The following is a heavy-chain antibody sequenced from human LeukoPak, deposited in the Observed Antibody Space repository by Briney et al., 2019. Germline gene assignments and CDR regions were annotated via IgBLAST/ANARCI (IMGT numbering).Heavy chain of an antibody. CDR1: GFTVSSNY. CDR2: IYSGGST. D-gene: IGHD2-15*01. Sequence: GGSLGLSCAASGFTVSSNYMSWVRQAPGKGLEWVSIIYSGGSTYYADSVKGRFTISRDDSKNTLYLQMNTLRAEDTAVYYCARDLSCSGGSCYSGYWGQGTLVTVSS. V-gene: IGHV3-66*01. J-gene: IGHJ4*02. CDR3: ARDLSCSGGSCYSGY.